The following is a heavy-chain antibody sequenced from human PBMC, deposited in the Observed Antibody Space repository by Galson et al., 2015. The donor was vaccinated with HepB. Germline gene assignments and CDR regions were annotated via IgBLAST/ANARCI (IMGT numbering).Heavy chain of an antibody. Sequence: SVKVSCKASGYTFTSNVLHWVRQAPGQRLEWLGWVNAGTGNAQHSRKLQGRVTISSDTSASTAYMELSSLRSEDTAIYYCVREDNGLQHRRNGGYYLDYWGQGTLITVSS. CDR1: GYTFTSNV. CDR3: VREDNGLQHRRNGGYYLDY. D-gene: IGHD3-16*01. CDR2: VNAGTGNA. J-gene: IGHJ4*02. V-gene: IGHV1-3*01.